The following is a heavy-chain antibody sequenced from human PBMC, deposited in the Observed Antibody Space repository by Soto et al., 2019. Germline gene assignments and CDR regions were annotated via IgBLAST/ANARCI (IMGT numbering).Heavy chain of an antibody. Sequence: QVQLVESGGGVVQPGRSLRLSCAASGFTFSSYGMHWARQAPGKGLEWVAVIWYDGSNKYYADSVKGRFTISRDNSKNTLYLQMNSLRAEDTAVYYCARDRIAVAGTPGYWGQGTLVTVSS. V-gene: IGHV3-33*01. D-gene: IGHD6-19*01. CDR3: ARDRIAVAGTPGY. CDR1: GFTFSSYG. J-gene: IGHJ4*02. CDR2: IWYDGSNK.